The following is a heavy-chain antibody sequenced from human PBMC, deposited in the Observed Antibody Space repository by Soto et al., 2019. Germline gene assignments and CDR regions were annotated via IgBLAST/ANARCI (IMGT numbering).Heavy chain of an antibody. D-gene: IGHD3-3*01. V-gene: IGHV4-59*01. J-gene: IGHJ5*02. CDR2: IYYSGST. Sequence: SETLSLTXTVSGGSISSYYWSWIRQPPGKGLEWIGYIYYSGSTNYNPSLKSRVTISVDTSKNQFSLKLSSVTAADTAVYYCARDPHYYDFWSGYEGAGWFDPWGQGTLVTVSS. CDR3: ARDPHYYDFWSGYEGAGWFDP. CDR1: GGSISSYY.